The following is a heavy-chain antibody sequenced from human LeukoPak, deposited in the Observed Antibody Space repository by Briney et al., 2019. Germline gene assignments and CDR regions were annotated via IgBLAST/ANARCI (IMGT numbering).Heavy chain of an antibody. V-gene: IGHV1-69*13. CDR1: GGTFSSYA. CDR2: IIPIFGTA. CDR3: ASSTPHYYDSSGYYYHY. Sequence: GASVNVSFKASGGTFSSYAISWVRQAPGQGLEWMGGIIPIFGTANYAQKFQGRVTITADESTSTAYMELSSLRSEDTAVYYCASSTPHYYDSSGYYYHYWGQGTLVTVSS. J-gene: IGHJ4*02. D-gene: IGHD3-22*01.